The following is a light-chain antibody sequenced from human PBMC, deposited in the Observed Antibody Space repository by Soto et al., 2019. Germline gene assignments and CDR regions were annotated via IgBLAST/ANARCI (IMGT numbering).Light chain of an antibody. J-gene: IGLJ1*01. V-gene: IGLV3-21*02. CDR2: DDR. CDR1: KLGGKS. Sequence: SYELTQPPSVSVAPGQTARVTCGGNKLGGKSVHWYQQKAGQAPVLVVYDDRDRPSGIPDRFSGSNSGNTATLTINRVDAGDEADYYCXXWDSRSDXYVXGTGTKLTVL. CDR3: XXWDSRSDXYV.